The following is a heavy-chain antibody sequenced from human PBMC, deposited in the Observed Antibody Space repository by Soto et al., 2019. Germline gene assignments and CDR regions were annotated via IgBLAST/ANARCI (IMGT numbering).Heavy chain of an antibody. CDR1: GFTFSSHD. J-gene: IGHJ5*02. D-gene: IGHD3-10*01. CDR3: ARGGVRGVSWNWFDT. Sequence: EVQLVESGGGLVQPGGSLRLSCAASGFTFSSHDMHCVREVTGKSLEWVSGIDSAGDTYYTDSVKGRFTISRENAKNSLHLQMNSLTAGDTAVYYCARGGVRGVSWNWFDTWGQGTLVTVSS. CDR2: IDSAGDT. V-gene: IGHV3-13*01.